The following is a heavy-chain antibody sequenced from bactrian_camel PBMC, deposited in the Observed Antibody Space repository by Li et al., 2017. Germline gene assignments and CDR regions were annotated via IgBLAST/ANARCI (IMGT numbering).Heavy chain of an antibody. V-gene: IGHV3S55*01. Sequence: HVQLVESGGGSVQAGGSLRLSCSASTATYRSFTMGWFRQAPGKEREGVAAMDSDGSTSYADSVKGRFAISKDKSVNTLYLQMNSLKPEDTAMYYCAVRRVTWYNRAAASRLIASQYNNWGQGTQVTVS. CDR2: MDSDGST. D-gene: IGHD2*01. CDR3: AVRRVTWYNRAAASRLIASQYNN. J-gene: IGHJ4*01. CDR1: TATYRSFT.